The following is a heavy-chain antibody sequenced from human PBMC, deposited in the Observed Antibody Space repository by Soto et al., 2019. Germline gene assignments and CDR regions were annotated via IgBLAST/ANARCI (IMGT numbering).Heavy chain of an antibody. V-gene: IGHV1-18*01. CDR1: GYTFTSYA. D-gene: IGHD3-10*01. CDR3: ARDVNSGTFDY. CDR2: ISAHNGNT. Sequence: QVQLVQSGAEGKKPGASVKVSCKASGYTFTSYAISWVRQAPGQGLEWMGWISAHNGNTKYAQKLQGRVTMTTDTSTSTAYMDLRSLRSDDTAVYYCARDVNSGTFDYWGQGTLVTVSS. J-gene: IGHJ4*02.